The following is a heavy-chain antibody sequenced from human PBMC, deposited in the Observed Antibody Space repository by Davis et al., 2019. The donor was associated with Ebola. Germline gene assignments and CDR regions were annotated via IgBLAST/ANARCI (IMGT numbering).Heavy chain of an antibody. J-gene: IGHJ4*02. V-gene: IGHV3-48*03. CDR1: GFTFRSWD. CDR2: LSNTAKTI. CDR3: ARIIAASAPFDY. Sequence: GESLKISCAASGFTFRSWDMNWVRQAPGKGLEWVSYLSNTAKTIYYADSVKGRFTISRDNARNSVYLQMDSLRAEDTGVYYCARIIAASAPFDYRGQGTPVTVSS. D-gene: IGHD6-13*01.